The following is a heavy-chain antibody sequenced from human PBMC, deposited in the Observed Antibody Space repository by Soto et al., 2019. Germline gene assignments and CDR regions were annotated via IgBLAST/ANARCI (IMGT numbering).Heavy chain of an antibody. D-gene: IGHD5-18*01. CDR3: ARHGESEGYSYGFDSYFDY. CDR2: IYYSGST. V-gene: IGHV4-39*01. J-gene: IGHJ4*02. CDR1: GGSISSSSYY. Sequence: SETLSLSCTVSGGSISSSSYYWGWIRQTPGKGLEWIGSIYYSGSTYYNPSLKSRVTISVDTSKNQFSLKLSSVTAADTAVYYCARHGESEGYSYGFDSYFDYWGQGTLVTVSS.